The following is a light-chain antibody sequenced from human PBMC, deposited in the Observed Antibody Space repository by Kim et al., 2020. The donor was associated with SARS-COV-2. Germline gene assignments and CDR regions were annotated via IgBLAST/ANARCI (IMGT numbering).Light chain of an antibody. Sequence: GGENIGGKNVHWYQQKPGQAPVLVIYRDSNRPSEIPERFSGSNSGNTATLTISRAQAGDEADYYCQVWDSSTGVFGGGTQLTVL. CDR1: NIGGKN. CDR3: QVWDSSTGV. J-gene: IGLJ3*02. CDR2: RDS. V-gene: IGLV3-9*01.